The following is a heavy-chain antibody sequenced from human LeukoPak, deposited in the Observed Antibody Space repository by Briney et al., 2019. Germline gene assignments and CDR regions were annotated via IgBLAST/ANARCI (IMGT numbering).Heavy chain of an antibody. V-gene: IGHV4-34*01. CDR2: INHSGST. Sequence: SETLSLTCAVYGGSFSGYYWSWIRQPPGKGLEWIGEINHSGSTNYNPSLKSRITISVDTSKNQFSLKLSSVTAADTAVYFYARGTRNWYSYMDVWGKGTTVTVSS. CDR1: GGSFSGYY. CDR3: ARGTRNWYSYMDV. J-gene: IGHJ6*03. D-gene: IGHD2/OR15-2a*01.